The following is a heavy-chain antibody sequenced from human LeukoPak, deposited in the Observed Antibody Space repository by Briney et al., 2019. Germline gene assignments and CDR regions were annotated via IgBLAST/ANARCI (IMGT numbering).Heavy chain of an antibody. V-gene: IGHV3-15*01. CDR1: GFTFSNAW. J-gene: IGHJ4*02. CDR2: IKSKTDGGTT. D-gene: IGHD3-10*01. Sequence: GGSLRLSWAASGFTFSNAWMSWVRQAPGKGLEWVGRIKSKTDGGTTDYAAPVKGRFTISRDDSKNTLYLQMNSLKTEDTAVYYCILWFGELLDYWGQGTLVTVSS. CDR3: ILWFGELLDY.